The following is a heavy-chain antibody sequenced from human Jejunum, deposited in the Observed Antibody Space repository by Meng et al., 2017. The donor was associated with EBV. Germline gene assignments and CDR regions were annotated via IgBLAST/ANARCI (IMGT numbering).Heavy chain of an antibody. CDR2: VYYSGST. J-gene: IGHJ4*02. V-gene: IGHV4-61*01. D-gene: IGHD5-12*01. Sequence: QLPLQSAGPGLAKPPATMALTCPVSGGPVNSGNVDWRWIRQPPGKGLEWIGYVYYSGSTNYIPPLKSRVTISLDTSKHQFSLKLSSVTAADTAVYYCAGLRYSGYDRAFDYWGQGALVTVSS. CDR3: AGLRYSGYDRAFDY. CDR1: GGPVNSGNVD.